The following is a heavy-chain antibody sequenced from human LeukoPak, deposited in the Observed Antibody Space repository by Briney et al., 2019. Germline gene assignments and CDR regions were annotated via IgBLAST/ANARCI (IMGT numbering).Heavy chain of an antibody. CDR1: GGSISSYY. CDR2: IYYSGST. J-gene: IGHJ4*02. V-gene: IGHV4-59*01. CDR3: ARVGDSYSSGWYDAPYYFDY. D-gene: IGHD6-19*01. Sequence: SETLSLTCTVSGGSISSYYWSWIRQPPGKGLEWIGYIYYSGSTNYNPSLKSRVTISVDTSKNQFSLKLSSVTAADTAVYYCARVGDSYSSGWYDAPYYFDYWGQGTLVTVSS.